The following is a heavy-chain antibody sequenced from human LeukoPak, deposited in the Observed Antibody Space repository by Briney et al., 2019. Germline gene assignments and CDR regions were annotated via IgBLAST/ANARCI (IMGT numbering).Heavy chain of an antibody. Sequence: GGSLRLSCAASGFTFSTYAVNWVRQAPGKGLEWVSTISGSGDSTYYADSVKGRFTISRDNSKDTLYLQMNSLRAEDTAVYYCARVVAYYDFWSGCDIWGQGTMVTVSS. CDR1: GFTFSTYA. CDR3: ARVVAYYDFWSGCDI. J-gene: IGHJ3*02. D-gene: IGHD3-3*01. CDR2: ISGSGDST. V-gene: IGHV3-23*01.